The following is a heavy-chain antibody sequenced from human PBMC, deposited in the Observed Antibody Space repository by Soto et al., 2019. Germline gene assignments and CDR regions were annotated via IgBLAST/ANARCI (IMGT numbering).Heavy chain of an antibody. Sequence: SETLSLTCTVSGDSISKNNFYWGWIRQPPGKGLEWIGSIYYSGSTYYNPSLKSRFTISVDTSNNQLSLKLSSVTAADTAVYYCARHYGYYSHYMDVWTKGTTVTVSS. V-gene: IGHV4-39*01. CDR2: IYYSGST. CDR3: ARHYGYYSHYMDV. D-gene: IGHD3-10*01. J-gene: IGHJ6*03. CDR1: GDSISKNNFY.